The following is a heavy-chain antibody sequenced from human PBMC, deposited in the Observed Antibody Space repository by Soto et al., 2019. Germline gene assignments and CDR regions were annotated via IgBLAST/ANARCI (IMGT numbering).Heavy chain of an antibody. D-gene: IGHD3-3*01. CDR2: ISSSGSTI. Sequence: GGSLRLSCAASGFTFSDYYMSWIRQAPGKGLEWVSYISSSGSTIYYADSVKGRFTISRDNAKNSLYLQMNSLRAEDTAVYYCARDQYPAPPRITIFGVVISHDAFDIWGQGTMVTVSS. J-gene: IGHJ3*02. CDR3: ARDQYPAPPRITIFGVVISHDAFDI. CDR1: GFTFSDYY. V-gene: IGHV3-11*01.